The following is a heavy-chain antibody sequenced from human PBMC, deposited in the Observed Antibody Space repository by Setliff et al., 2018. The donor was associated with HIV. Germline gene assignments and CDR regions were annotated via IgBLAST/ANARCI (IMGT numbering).Heavy chain of an antibody. V-gene: IGHV4-34*01. D-gene: IGHD3-3*01. CDR3: ARIFGDQGYYYGMDV. CDR1: GFSFRSYA. J-gene: IGHJ6*02. Sequence: ESLKISCAASGFSFRSYAVSWIRQPPGKGLEWIGEINHSGRTIQSPSLGSRVTISIDTSKNQFSLKLSSVIAADTAVYYCARIFGDQGYYYGMDVWGQGTTVTVSS. CDR2: INHSGRT.